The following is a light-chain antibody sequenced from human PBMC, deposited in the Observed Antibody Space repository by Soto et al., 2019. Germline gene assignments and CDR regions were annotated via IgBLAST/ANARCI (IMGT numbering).Light chain of an antibody. CDR2: EVT. CDR1: SSDVGKYDR. V-gene: IGLV2-18*02. J-gene: IGLJ1*01. CDR3: SSYTSTSRYV. Sequence: QSVLTQPPSVSGSPGQSVTISCTGTSSDVGKYDRVSWYQQPPGTAPKLIIYEVTNWPSGVPARFSGSKSGNTASLTISGLQAEDEADYYCSSYTSTSRYVFGDGTKVTV.